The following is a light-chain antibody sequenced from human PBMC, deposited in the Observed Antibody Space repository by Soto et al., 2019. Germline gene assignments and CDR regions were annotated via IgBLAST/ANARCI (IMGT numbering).Light chain of an antibody. CDR3: SSYTRSSALEV. CDR2: SNN. Sequence: QSVLTQPPSASGTPGQRVTISCSGSSSNIGINYVYWYQQLPGTAPKLLIYSNNERPSGVPDRFSGSKSGTSASLAISGLQVEDEATYFCSSYTRSSALEVFGGGTKLTVL. J-gene: IGLJ3*02. CDR1: SSNIGINY. V-gene: IGLV1-47*02.